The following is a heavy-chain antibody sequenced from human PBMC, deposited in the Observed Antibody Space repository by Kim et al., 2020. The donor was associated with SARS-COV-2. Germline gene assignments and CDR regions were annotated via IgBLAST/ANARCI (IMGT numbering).Heavy chain of an antibody. D-gene: IGHD3-16*01. J-gene: IGHJ6*03. V-gene: IGHV4-59*01. Sequence: SETLSLTCTVSGASISSYQWSWIRQSPGKEMQWIGYVYYNVRTNYNPSLKSRVNMSVDATKSQFSLELKSVTAADTAVYYCARDMGHSLAYNRFYYYYMDVWGTGTTVTVSS. CDR1: GASISSYQ. CDR3: ARDMGHSLAYNRFYYYYMDV. CDR2: VYYNVRT.